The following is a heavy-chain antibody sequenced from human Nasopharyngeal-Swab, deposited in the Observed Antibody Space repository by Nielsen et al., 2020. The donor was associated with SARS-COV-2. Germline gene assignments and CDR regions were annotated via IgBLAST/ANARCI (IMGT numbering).Heavy chain of an antibody. D-gene: IGHD6-19*01. CDR2: ISAYNGNT. CDR1: GGTFSSYA. Sequence: ASVKVSCKASGGTFSSYAISWVRQAPGQGLEWMGWISAYNGNTNYAQKLQGRVTMTTDTSTSTAYMELRSLRSDDTAVYYCAREGSSGWDGPFDYWGQGTLVTVSS. J-gene: IGHJ4*02. V-gene: IGHV1-18*01. CDR3: AREGSSGWDGPFDY.